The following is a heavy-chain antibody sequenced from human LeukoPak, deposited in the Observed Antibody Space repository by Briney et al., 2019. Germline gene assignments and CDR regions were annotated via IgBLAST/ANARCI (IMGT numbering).Heavy chain of an antibody. J-gene: IGHJ3*02. CDR1: GGTFSSYA. D-gene: IGHD3-22*01. CDR3: ARDRRSYYYDSSGYYHHDAFDI. Sequence: ASVKVSCKASGGTFSSYAISWVRRAPGQGLEWMGGIIPIFGTANYAQKFQGRVTITTDESTSTAYMELSSLRSEDTAVYYCARDRRSYYYDSSGYYHHDAFDIWGQGTMVTVSS. V-gene: IGHV1-69*05. CDR2: IIPIFGTA.